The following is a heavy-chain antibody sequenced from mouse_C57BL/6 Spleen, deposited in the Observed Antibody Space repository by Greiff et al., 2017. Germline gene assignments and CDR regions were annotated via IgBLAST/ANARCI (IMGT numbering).Heavy chain of an antibody. D-gene: IGHD1-1*01. Sequence: QVQLQQSGAELVKPGASVKISCKASGYAFSSYWMNWVKQRPGKGLEWIGQIYPGDGDTNYNGKFKGKATLTADKSSSTAYMQLSSLTSEDSAVYFCARPGSSYGAMDYWGQGTSVTVSS. V-gene: IGHV1-80*01. CDR2: IYPGDGDT. CDR1: GYAFSSYW. J-gene: IGHJ4*01. CDR3: ARPGSSYGAMDY.